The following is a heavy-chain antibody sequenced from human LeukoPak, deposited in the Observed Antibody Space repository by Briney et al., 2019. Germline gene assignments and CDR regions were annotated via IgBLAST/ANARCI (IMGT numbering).Heavy chain of an antibody. V-gene: IGHV3-30*02. D-gene: IGHD1-26*01. J-gene: IGHJ4*02. CDR2: IRYDGSDK. CDR1: GFIFSNYG. CDR3: AKDPVGATVSADY. Sequence: GGSLRLSCAASGFIFSNYGMHWVRQAPGKGPEWVAFIRYDGSDKYYVDPVKDRFTISRDSSKNTVYLQMNSLRTEDTAVYHCAKDPVGATVSADYWGQGTLVTVSS.